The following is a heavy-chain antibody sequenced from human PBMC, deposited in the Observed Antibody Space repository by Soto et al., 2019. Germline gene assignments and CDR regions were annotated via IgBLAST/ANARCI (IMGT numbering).Heavy chain of an antibody. V-gene: IGHV4-61*01. CDR1: GGSVSSGSYY. J-gene: IGHJ5*02. D-gene: IGHD1-26*01. Sequence: QVQLQESGPGLVKPSETLSLTCTVSGGSVSSGSYYWSWIRQPPGKGLEWIGYIYYSGSTNYNPSLKSRVTISVDTSKNQFSLKLSSVAAADTAVYYCARGWELPSWFDPWGQGTLVTVSS. CDR2: IYYSGST. CDR3: ARGWELPSWFDP.